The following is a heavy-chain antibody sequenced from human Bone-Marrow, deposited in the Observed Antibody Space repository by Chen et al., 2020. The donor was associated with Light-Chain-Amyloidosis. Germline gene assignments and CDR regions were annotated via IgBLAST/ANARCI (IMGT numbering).Heavy chain of an antibody. CDR3: AREKYSSSSRRWFDP. V-gene: IGHV1-2*02. CDR1: GYTFTDYY. Sequence: QVQLVQSGADVKKPGASVKVSCKASGYTFTDYYVHWVRQAPGQGLEWMGWINPNSCGTNYDQKFQDRVTMTRDTSISTAYMELSRLRSDDTALYYCAREKYSSSSRRWFDPWGQGTLVTVSS. J-gene: IGHJ5*02. CDR2: INPNSCGT. D-gene: IGHD6-6*01.